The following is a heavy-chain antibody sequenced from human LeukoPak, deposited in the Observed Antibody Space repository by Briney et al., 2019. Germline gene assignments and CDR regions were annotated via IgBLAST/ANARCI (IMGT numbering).Heavy chain of an antibody. CDR1: GYRFSNFW. CDR3: ARQDTAMAPYYYYYMDV. V-gene: IGHV5-51*01. D-gene: IGHD5-18*01. J-gene: IGHJ6*03. Sequence: GESLKISCKGSGYRFSNFWIGWVRQMPGKGLEWMGIIYPGDSDTRYSPSFQGQVTISADKSISTAYLQWSSLKASDTAMYYCARQDTAMAPYYYYYMDVWGKGTTVTVSS. CDR2: IYPGDSDT.